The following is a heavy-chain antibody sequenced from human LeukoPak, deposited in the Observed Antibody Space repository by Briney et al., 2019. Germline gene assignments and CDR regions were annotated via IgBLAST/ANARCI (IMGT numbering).Heavy chain of an antibody. V-gene: IGHV1-46*01. CDR3: ARGGSKWGIFGVVGAFDI. J-gene: IGHJ3*02. Sequence: ASVKVSCKASGYTFTGYYMHWVRQAPGQGLEWMGIINPSGGSTSYAQKFQGRVTMTRDTSTSTVYMELSSLRSEDTAVYYCARGGSKWGIFGVVGAFDIWGQGTMVTVSS. D-gene: IGHD3-3*01. CDR2: INPSGGST. CDR1: GYTFTGYY.